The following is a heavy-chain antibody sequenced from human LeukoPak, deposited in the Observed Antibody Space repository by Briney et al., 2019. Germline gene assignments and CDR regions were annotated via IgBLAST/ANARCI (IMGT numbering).Heavy chain of an antibody. CDR1: GGSISSSSYY. Sequence: PSETLSLTCTVSGGSISSSSYYWGWIRQPPGKGLEWIGSIYYSGSTYYNPSLKSRVTISVDTSKNQFSLKLSSVTAADTAVYYCARRGGITGTTYWGQGTLVTVSS. V-gene: IGHV4-39*01. D-gene: IGHD1-7*01. J-gene: IGHJ4*02. CDR2: IYYSGST. CDR3: ARRGGITGTTY.